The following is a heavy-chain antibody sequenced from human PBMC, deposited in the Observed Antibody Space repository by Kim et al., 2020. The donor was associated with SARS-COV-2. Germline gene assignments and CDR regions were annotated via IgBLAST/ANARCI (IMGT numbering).Heavy chain of an antibody. CDR2: IRSKAYGGTT. V-gene: IGHV3-49*03. J-gene: IGHJ6*02. Sequence: GGSLRLSCTASGFTFGDYAMSWFRQAPGKGLEWVGFIRSKAYGGTTEYAASVKGRFTISRDDSKSIAYLQMNSLKTEDTAVYYCTRGRTPGSQLPYYYYGMDVCGQGTTVTVSS. D-gene: IGHD1-26*01. CDR3: TRGRTPGSQLPYYYYGMDV. CDR1: GFTFGDYA.